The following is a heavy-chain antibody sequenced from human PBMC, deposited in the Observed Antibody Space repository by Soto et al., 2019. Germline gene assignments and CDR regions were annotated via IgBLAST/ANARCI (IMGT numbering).Heavy chain of an antibody. V-gene: IGHV3-23*01. CDR1: GVAFNTYA. CDR3: APLWREGDYEVY. J-gene: IGHJ4*02. CDR2: LAASGVNI. D-gene: IGHD4-17*01. Sequence: EVKLLESGGGLVQPGGSLRLSCAASGVAFNTYAMTWLRRAPGGGLEWVSSLAASGVNIFYADSVKGRFTGSRDNSKNTVVLQMNSLKRDDTALYFCAPLWREGDYEVYWGQGTPVMVS.